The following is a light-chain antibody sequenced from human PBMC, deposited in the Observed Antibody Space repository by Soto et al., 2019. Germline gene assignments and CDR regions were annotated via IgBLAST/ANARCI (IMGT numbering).Light chain of an antibody. CDR2: DAS. Sequence: EIGVTQSPAPLSVSPGERATLSCRASEHIRSNLAWYQQKPGQTPILLIYDASTRATGIPARFSGIGSGTDFTLTISSLQSEDFATDYCQQYNDWPQWTFGQGTKVEI. CDR3: QQYNDWPQWT. J-gene: IGKJ1*01. CDR1: EHIRSN. V-gene: IGKV3-15*01.